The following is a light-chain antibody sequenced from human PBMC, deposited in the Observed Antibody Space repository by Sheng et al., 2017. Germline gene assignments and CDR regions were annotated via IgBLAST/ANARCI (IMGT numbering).Light chain of an antibody. J-gene: IGKJ1*01. V-gene: IGKV3-15*01. CDR3: QQYNSSPPWT. CDR1: QSVSSN. Sequence: IVLTQSPGTLSLSPGERATLSCRASQSVSSNLAWYQQKPGQAPRLLIYGASTRATGIPARFSGSGSGTEFTLTISSLQSEDFAVYYCQQYNSSPPWTFGQGTRVEIK. CDR2: GAS.